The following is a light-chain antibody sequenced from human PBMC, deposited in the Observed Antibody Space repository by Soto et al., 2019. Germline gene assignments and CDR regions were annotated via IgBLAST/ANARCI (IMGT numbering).Light chain of an antibody. V-gene: IGKV3-20*01. J-gene: IGKJ1*01. CDR1: QGIGDT. CDR2: GAS. Sequence: EIVMTQSPSTLSVSPGEGATLSCRASQGIGDTLAWYQQKPGQAPRLLIYGASSRATGIPNRFSGSGSGTDSTLTISRLEPEDFAVYYCQQYGNSPQTFGQGTRWIS. CDR3: QQYGNSPQT.